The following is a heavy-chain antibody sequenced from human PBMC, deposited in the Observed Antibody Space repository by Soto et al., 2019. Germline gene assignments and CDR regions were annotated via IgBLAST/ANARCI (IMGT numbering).Heavy chain of an antibody. J-gene: IGHJ4*02. D-gene: IGHD2-21*02. CDR3: ARDAGAYCGGDCYADY. CDR2: IWYDGSNK. V-gene: IGHV3-33*01. Sequence: QVQLVESGGGVVQPGRSLRLSCAASGFTFSSYGMQWVRHAPGKGLEWLAVIWYDGSNKYYADSVKGRFTISRDNSKNSMYLQLNSLRAEDTAVYYCARDAGAYCGGDCYADYWGQGTLVTVSS. CDR1: GFTFSSYG.